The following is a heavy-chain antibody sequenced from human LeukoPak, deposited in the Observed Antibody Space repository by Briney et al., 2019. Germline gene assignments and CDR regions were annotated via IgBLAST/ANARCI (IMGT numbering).Heavy chain of an antibody. J-gene: IGHJ1*01. D-gene: IGHD6-13*01. Sequence: GGSLRLSCAASGFTFSSYAMSWVRQAPGKGLEWVSAISGSGGSTYYADSVKGRFTISRDNSKNTLYLQMNSLRAEDTAVYYCAKVLGAAAGAIEYFQHWGQGTLVTVSS. CDR3: AKVLGAAAGAIEYFQH. V-gene: IGHV3-23*01. CDR2: ISGSGGST. CDR1: GFTFSSYA.